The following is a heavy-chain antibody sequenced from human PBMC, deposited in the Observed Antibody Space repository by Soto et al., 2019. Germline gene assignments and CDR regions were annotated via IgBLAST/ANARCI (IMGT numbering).Heavy chain of an antibody. CDR2: INPNSGGT. J-gene: IGHJ4*02. D-gene: IGHD1-1*01. Sequence: ASVKVSFEAYGSTFMYYDIHWVRQAPGQGLEWMGWINPNSGGTNYAPKFQGGVTMTRDTSITTAYMELSRLRSGDTAVYYCAREPATAKPEGVDFWGQGTLVTVSS. CDR1: GSTFMYYD. CDR3: AREPATAKPEGVDF. V-gene: IGHV1-2*02.